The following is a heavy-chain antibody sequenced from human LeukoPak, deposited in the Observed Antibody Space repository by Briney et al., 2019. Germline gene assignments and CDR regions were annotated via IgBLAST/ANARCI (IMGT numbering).Heavy chain of an antibody. CDR3: ARGGYSVPREVAVAGPVSLDFDY. J-gene: IGHJ4*02. V-gene: IGHV3-33*01. D-gene: IGHD5/OR15-5a*01. CDR1: GFTFSSYG. Sequence: GRSLRLSCAASGFTFSSYGMHWVRQAPGKGLEWVAIIWYDGSNKYYADSVKGRFTISRDNSKNTLYLQMNSLRAEDTAVYYCARGGYSVPREVAVAGPVSLDFDYWGQGTLVTVSS. CDR2: IWYDGSNK.